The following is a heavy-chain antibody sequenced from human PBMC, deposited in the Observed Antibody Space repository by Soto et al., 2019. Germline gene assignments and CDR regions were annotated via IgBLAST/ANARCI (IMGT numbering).Heavy chain of an antibody. Sequence: GESLKISCAASGFTFSSYWMSWVRQAPGKGLEWVANIKQDGSEKYYVDSVKGRFTISRDNAKNSLYLQMNSLRAEDTAVYYCARPRSMNSSSFYFDYWGQGTLVTVSS. J-gene: IGHJ4*02. V-gene: IGHV3-7*01. CDR1: GFTFSSYW. CDR3: ARPRSMNSSSFYFDY. CDR2: IKQDGSEK. D-gene: IGHD6-6*01.